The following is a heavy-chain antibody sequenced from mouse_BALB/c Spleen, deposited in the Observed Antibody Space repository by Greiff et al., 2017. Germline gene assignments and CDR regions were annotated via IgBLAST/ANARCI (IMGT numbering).Heavy chain of an antibody. J-gene: IGHJ3*01. CDR2: IDPENGNT. V-gene: IGHV14-1*02. CDR1: GFNIKDYY. D-gene: IGHD2-3*01. CDR3: ANDGPFAY. Sequence: VHVKQSGAELVRPGALVKLSCKASGFNIKDYYMHWVKQRPEQGLEWIGWIDPENGNTIYDPKFQGKASITADTSSNTAYLQLSSLTSEDTAVYYCANDGPFAYWGQGTLVTVSA.